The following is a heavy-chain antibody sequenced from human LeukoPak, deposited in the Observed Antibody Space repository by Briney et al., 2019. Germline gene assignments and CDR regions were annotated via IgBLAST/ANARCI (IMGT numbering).Heavy chain of an antibody. J-gene: IGHJ2*01. D-gene: IGHD3-9*01. CDR2: IYYTGST. CDR3: ARRTYYDTSTGYNYWYFDL. Sequence: PSETLSLTCTVSGVSISDYYWSWVRQPPGKGLEWIGYIYYTGSTDYNPSLKSRVTMSLDTSKNQFSLNLRSVTATDTAVYYCARRTYYDTSTGYNYWYFDLWGRGTLVTVSS. V-gene: IGHV4-59*01. CDR1: GVSISDYY.